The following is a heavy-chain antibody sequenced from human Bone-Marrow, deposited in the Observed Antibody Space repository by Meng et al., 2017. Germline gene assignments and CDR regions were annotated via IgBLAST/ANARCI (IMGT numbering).Heavy chain of an antibody. D-gene: IGHD3-10*01. CDR2: MNPNSGNT. CDR1: GYTFPDYW. CDR3: ARGRRNYYGSGEQPDY. Sequence: ASVKVSCKASGYTFPDYWLHWVRQATGQGLEWMGWMNPNSGNTGCAQKFQGRVTITRNTSISTAYMELSSLRSEDTAVYYCARGRRNYYGSGEQPDYWGQGTLVTVSS. J-gene: IGHJ4*02. V-gene: IGHV1-8*03.